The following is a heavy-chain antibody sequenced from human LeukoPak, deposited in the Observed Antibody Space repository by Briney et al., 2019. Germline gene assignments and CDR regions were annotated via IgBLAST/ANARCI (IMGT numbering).Heavy chain of an antibody. D-gene: IGHD5-24*01. V-gene: IGHV4-59*11. CDR2: IYYSGST. CDR3: ARGPGMATIKD. CDR1: GGSITSHY. J-gene: IGHJ4*02. Sequence: SETLSLTCIVSGGSITSHYWTWIRQPPGERLEYIGNIYYSGSTNYNPSLKSRVSISVDTSKNQFSLKLSSVTAADTAVYYCARGPGMATIKDWGQGTLVTVSS.